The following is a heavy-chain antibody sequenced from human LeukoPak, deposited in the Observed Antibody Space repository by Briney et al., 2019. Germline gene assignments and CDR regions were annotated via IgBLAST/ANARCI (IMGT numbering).Heavy chain of an antibody. CDR1: GFTVSSNY. D-gene: IGHD5-18*01. CDR2: IYSGGST. V-gene: IGHV3-53*01. CDR3: AKGGYPAKYYYMDV. J-gene: IGHJ6*03. Sequence: PGGSLRLSCAASGFTVSSNYMSWVRQAPGKGLEWVSVIYSGGSTYYADSVKGRFTISRDNSKNTLYLQMSSLRADDTAVYYCAKGGYPAKYYYMDVWGKGTTVTISS.